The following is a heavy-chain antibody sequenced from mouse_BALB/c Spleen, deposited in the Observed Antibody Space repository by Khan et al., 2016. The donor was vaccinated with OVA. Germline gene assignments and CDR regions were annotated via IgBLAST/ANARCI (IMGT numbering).Heavy chain of an antibody. CDR2: IRNKANGYTP. J-gene: IGHJ4*01. CDR1: GFTFTDYY. CDR3: ARDTLYYDAMDY. D-gene: IGHD2-1*01. Sequence: EVELVESGGGLVQPGGSLRLSCAIFGFTFTDYYMSWVRQPPGKAIEWLGFIRNKANGYTPEYSVYVKGRFPISSDNSQSILYRRMNNLRAEDSATYYWARDTLYYDAMDYWGQGTSVTVSS. V-gene: IGHV7-3*02.